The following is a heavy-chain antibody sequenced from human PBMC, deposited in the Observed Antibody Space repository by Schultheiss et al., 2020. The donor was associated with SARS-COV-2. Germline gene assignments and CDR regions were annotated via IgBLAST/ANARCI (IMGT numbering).Heavy chain of an antibody. Sequence: GSLRLSCAASGFTVSSNYMSWVRQAPGKGLEWIGEIYHSGSTNYNPSLKSRVTISVDKSKNQFSLKLSSVTAADTAVYYCAGRSSSSWYYFDYWGQGTLVTVSS. V-gene: IGHV4-4*02. J-gene: IGHJ4*02. CDR2: IYHSGST. CDR1: GFTVSSNY. CDR3: AGRSSSSWYYFDY. D-gene: IGHD6-13*01.